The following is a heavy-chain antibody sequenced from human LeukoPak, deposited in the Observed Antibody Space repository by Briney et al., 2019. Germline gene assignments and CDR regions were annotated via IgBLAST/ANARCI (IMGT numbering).Heavy chain of an antibody. Sequence: ASVKVSRKASGYTFTGYYMHCVREAPGQGREWMGWINLKIGGTNYPQKYQGRVTMTTDTSISTGYMELRRLRSDGTAVYYCAREDTTYYHDTSGYGYGAFDIWGQGTMVTVSS. V-gene: IGHV1-2*02. CDR2: INLKIGGT. CDR3: AREDTTYYHDTSGYGYGAFDI. J-gene: IGHJ3*02. CDR1: GYTFTGYY. D-gene: IGHD3-22*01.